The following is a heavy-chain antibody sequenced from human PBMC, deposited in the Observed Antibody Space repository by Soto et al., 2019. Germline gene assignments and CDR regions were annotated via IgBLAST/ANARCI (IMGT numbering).Heavy chain of an antibody. CDR2: IYYSGST. CDR3: ARAHDYDISTGCLDY. V-gene: IGHV4-61*01. Sequence: SETLSLTCTVSGGSVSSGSYYWSWIRQPPGKGLEWIGYIYYSGSTNYNPSLKSRVTISVDTSKNQFSLKLSSVTAADTAVYYCARAHDYDISTGCLDYWGQGTLVTVSS. CDR1: GGSVSSGSYY. J-gene: IGHJ4*02. D-gene: IGHD3-9*01.